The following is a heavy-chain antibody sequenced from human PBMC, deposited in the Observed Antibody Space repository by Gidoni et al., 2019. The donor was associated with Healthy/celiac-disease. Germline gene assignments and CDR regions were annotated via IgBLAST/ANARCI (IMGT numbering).Heavy chain of an antibody. D-gene: IGHD6-19*01. CDR3: AKRDSSGWYYYYFDY. CDR2: ISGSGGST. Sequence: EVQLLESGGGLVQPGGSLRLSCAASGFPFSSYAMSWVRQAPGKGLEWVSAISGSGGSTYYADSVKGRFTISRDNSKNTLYLQMNSLRAEDTAVYYCAKRDSSGWYYYYFDYWGQGTLVTVSS. J-gene: IGHJ4*02. CDR1: GFPFSSYA. V-gene: IGHV3-23*01.